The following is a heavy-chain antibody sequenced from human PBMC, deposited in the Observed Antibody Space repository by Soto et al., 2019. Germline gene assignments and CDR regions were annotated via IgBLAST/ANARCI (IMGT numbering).Heavy chain of an antibody. D-gene: IGHD2-2*01. V-gene: IGHV3-11*01. Sequence: QVQLVESGGGLVKPRGSLRLSCAASGFTFSDYYMSWIRQAPGKGLEWVSYISSTGSITYYADSVKGRFTISRDNAMNSLYLQMDSLRAEDTAVYYCARNPRYCSSTNCRWGGQGTLVTVSS. CDR1: GFTFSDYY. CDR3: ARNPRYCSSTNCRW. CDR2: ISSTGSIT. J-gene: IGHJ4*02.